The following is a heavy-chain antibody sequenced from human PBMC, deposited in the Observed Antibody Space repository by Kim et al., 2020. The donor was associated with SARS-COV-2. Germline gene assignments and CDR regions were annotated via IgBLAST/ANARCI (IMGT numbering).Heavy chain of an antibody. CDR2: ISAYNGNT. CDR3: ARDQQYCSSISCLHASGMDV. Sequence: ASVKVSCKASGYSFASYGITWVRQAPGQGLEWMGWISAYNGNTNYAQKLQGRVTMTTDTSTRTAYMELRSLRSDDTAVYYCARDQQYCSSISCLHASGMDVWGQGTTVTVSS. J-gene: IGHJ6*02. V-gene: IGHV1-18*01. D-gene: IGHD2-2*01. CDR1: GYSFASYG.